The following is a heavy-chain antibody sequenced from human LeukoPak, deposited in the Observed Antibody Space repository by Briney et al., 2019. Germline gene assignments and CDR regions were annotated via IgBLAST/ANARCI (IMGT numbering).Heavy chain of an antibody. D-gene: IGHD3-22*01. CDR2: INHSGST. Sequence: SETLSLTCAVYGGSFSGYFWSWIRQSPGKGLEWIGEINHSGSTNYNPSLKSRVTISVDTSKNQFSLKLSSVTAADTAVYYCARDGGTYYYDSSGSDDAFDIWGQGTMVTVSS. CDR1: GGSFSGYF. J-gene: IGHJ3*02. V-gene: IGHV4-34*01. CDR3: ARDGGTYYYDSSGSDDAFDI.